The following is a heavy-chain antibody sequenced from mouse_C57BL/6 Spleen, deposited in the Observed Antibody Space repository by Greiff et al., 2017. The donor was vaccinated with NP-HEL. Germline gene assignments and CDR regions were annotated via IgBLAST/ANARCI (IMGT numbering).Heavy chain of an antibody. V-gene: IGHV1-55*01. CDR2: IYPGRGST. CDR3: AGDGNYESALDY. CDR1: GYTFTSYW. J-gene: IGHJ4*01. Sequence: QVQLQQPGAELVKPGASVKMSCKASGYTFTSYWITWVKQRPGQGLEWIGDIYPGRGSTNYNEKFKSKATLTVDTSSSTAYMQLSSLTSEDSAVYYCAGDGNYESALDYWGQGTSVTVSS. D-gene: IGHD2-1*01.